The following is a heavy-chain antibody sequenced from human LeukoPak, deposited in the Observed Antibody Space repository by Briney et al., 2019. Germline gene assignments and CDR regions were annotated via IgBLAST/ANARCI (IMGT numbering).Heavy chain of an antibody. CDR2: ISTSGST. CDR3: AREHSLRYFDWLLPEYYFDY. CDR1: GASISSYY. V-gene: IGHV4-4*07. Sequence: SETLSLTCTVSGASISSYYRSWIRQPAGKGLEWIGRISTSGSTNYNPSLKSRVTMSVDTSKNQFSLKLSSVTAADTAVYYCAREHSLRYFDWLLPEYYFDYWGQGTLVSVSS. J-gene: IGHJ4*02. D-gene: IGHD3-9*01.